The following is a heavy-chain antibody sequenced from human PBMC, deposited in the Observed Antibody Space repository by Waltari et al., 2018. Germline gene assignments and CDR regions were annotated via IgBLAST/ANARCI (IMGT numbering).Heavy chain of an antibody. V-gene: IGHV4-30-2*01. J-gene: IGHJ4*02. D-gene: IGHD3-22*01. CDR3: ARGYDSSGPFDY. CDR2: IYHSGST. Sequence: QLQLQESGSGLVKPSQTLSLTCAVSGGSISSGGYSWSWIRQPPGKDLEWIGYIYHSGSTYYNPSLKSRVTISVDRSKNQFSLKLSSVTAADTAVYYCARGYDSSGPFDYWGQGTLVTVSS. CDR1: GGSISSGGYS.